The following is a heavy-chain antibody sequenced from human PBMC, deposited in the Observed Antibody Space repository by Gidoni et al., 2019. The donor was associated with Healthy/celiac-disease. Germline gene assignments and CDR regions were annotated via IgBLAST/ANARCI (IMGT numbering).Heavy chain of an antibody. CDR2: INSDGSST. CDR1: GFTFSSYW. CDR3: ARDQKVTIFGVVIRYYYYGMDV. J-gene: IGHJ6*02. Sequence: EVQLVESGGGLVQPGGSLRLSCAASGFTFSSYWMHWVSQAPGKGLVWVSRINSDGSSTSYADSVKGRFTISRDNAKNTLYLQMNSLRAEDTSVYYCARDQKVTIFGVVIRYYYYGMDVWGQGTTVTVSS. V-gene: IGHV3-74*01. D-gene: IGHD3-3*01.